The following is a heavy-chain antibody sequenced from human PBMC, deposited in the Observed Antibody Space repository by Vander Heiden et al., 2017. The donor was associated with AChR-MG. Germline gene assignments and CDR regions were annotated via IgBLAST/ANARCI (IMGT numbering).Heavy chain of an antibody. Sequence: EVQLVESGGGLVQPGRSLRLSCAASGFTFDDYAMHWVRQAPGKGLEWVSGISWNSGSIGYADSVKGRFTISRDNAKNSLYLQMNSLRAEDTALYYCAKDPYGGNSSSAFDIWGQGTMVTVSS. CDR3: AKDPYGGNSSSAFDI. CDR2: ISWNSGSI. V-gene: IGHV3-9*01. D-gene: IGHD4-17*01. J-gene: IGHJ3*02. CDR1: GFTFDDYA.